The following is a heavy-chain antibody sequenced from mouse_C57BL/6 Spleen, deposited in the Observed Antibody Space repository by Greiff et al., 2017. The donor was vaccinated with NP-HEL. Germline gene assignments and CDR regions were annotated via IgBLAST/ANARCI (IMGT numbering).Heavy chain of an antibody. D-gene: IGHD1-1*01. CDR1: GFSFNTYA. V-gene: IGHV10-1*01. CDR3: VRGDYYGSSYGWFAY. Sequence: EVQLVESGGGLVQPKGSLKLSCAASGFSFNTYAMNWVRQAPGKGLEWVARIRSKSNNYATYYADSVKDRFTISRDDSESMLYLQMNNLKTEDTAMYYCVRGDYYGSSYGWFAYWGQGTLVTVSA. J-gene: IGHJ3*01. CDR2: IRSKSNNYAT.